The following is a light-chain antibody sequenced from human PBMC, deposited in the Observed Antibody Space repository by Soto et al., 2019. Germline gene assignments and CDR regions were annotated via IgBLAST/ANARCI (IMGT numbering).Light chain of an antibody. CDR3: CSYAGSSNVV. V-gene: IGLV2-23*01. CDR2: EGS. Sequence: QSALTQPASVSGSPGQSITISCTGTSSDVGSYNLVSWYQQHPGKAPKLMIYEGSKRPSGVSNRFSGSKSGNTASLTISGLQAEYEADYYCCSYAGSSNVVFGGGTKLTVL. J-gene: IGLJ2*01. CDR1: SSDVGSYNL.